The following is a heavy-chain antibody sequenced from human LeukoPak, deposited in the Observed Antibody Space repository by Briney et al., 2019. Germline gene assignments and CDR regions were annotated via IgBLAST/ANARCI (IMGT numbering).Heavy chain of an antibody. Sequence: SVKVSCKASGGTFSSYTISWVRQAPGQGLEWMGRIIPILGIANYAQKFQGRVTITADKSTSTAYMELSSLRSEDTAVYYCAGAVYAMDYYYYGMDVWGQGTTVTVSS. D-gene: IGHD2-8*01. V-gene: IGHV1-69*02. CDR2: IIPILGIA. CDR3: AGAVYAMDYYYYGMDV. J-gene: IGHJ6*02. CDR1: GGTFSSYT.